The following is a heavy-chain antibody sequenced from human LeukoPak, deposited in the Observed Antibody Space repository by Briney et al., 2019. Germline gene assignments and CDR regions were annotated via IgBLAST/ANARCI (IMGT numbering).Heavy chain of an antibody. CDR2: IYYSGST. Sequence: SETLSLTCTGSVGSISSYYWSWIRQPPGKGLEWIGYIYYSGSTNYNPSFKSRVTISVDTSKNQFSLKLSSVTAADTAVYYCASAGTTNYYYGMDVWGQGTTVTVSS. J-gene: IGHJ6*02. V-gene: IGHV4-59*01. CDR1: VGSISSYY. CDR3: ASAGTTNYYYGMDV. D-gene: IGHD1-7*01.